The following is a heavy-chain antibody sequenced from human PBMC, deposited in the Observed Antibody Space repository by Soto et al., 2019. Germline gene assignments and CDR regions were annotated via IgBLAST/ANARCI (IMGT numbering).Heavy chain of an antibody. CDR3: TSGGNSHLFDY. J-gene: IGHJ4*01. D-gene: IGHD2-15*01. CDR2: ISWNSGSI. Sequence: PGVSLRLSCAASGFTFDDYAMHWVRQAPGKGLEWVSGISWNSGSIGYADSVKGRFTISRDNAKNTLYLQMNSLRAEDTAVYYCTSGGNSHLFDYWGQGALVTVSS. V-gene: IGHV3-9*01. CDR1: GFTFDDYA.